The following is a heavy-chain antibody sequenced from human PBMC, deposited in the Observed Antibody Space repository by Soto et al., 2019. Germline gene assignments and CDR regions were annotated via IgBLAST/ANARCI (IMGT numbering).Heavy chain of an antibody. D-gene: IGHD2-2*01. Sequence: SETLSLTCTVSGGSVSSSSYYWAWIRQPPGKGLEWIGTIYYTGSTYCHPSLRSRVTISVDTSNNQFSLKLSSVTAADTAIYFCARHPEAYCSSTSCYGSNYFDSWGQGTLVTVSS. CDR3: ARHPEAYCSSTSCYGSNYFDS. V-gene: IGHV4-39*01. J-gene: IGHJ4*02. CDR2: IYYTGST. CDR1: GGSVSSSSYY.